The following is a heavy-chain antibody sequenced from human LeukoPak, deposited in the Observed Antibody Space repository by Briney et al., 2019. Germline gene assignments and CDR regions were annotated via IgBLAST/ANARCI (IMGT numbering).Heavy chain of an antibody. D-gene: IGHD5-12*01. J-gene: IGHJ4*02. V-gene: IGHV4-59*01. Sequence: SGAPSVTRTDPGDSISSSYWCCVPPPLRKGRESGGYMDDVRSTNNNPSLRSRVTISVDTSKNQFSLKRSSVTAADTAVYYCAAGGYSRYDDFYYWGQGTLVTVSS. CDR3: AAGGYSRYDDFYY. CDR1: GDSISSSY. CDR2: MDDVRST.